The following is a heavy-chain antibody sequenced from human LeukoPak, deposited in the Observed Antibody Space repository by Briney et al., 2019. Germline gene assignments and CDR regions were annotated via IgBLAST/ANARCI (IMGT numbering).Heavy chain of an antibody. Sequence: GGSLRLSCAASGFTFSTYGMHWVRQAPGKWLEWVAFIQYDGSNKYYTDSVKGRFTISRDNSKNTLYLQMNSLRAEDTAVYYCAKDQGYFTSAWYWGQGTLVTVSS. V-gene: IGHV3-30*02. CDR2: IQYDGSNK. D-gene: IGHD2-8*01. J-gene: IGHJ4*02. CDR1: GFTFSTYG. CDR3: AKDQGYFTSAWY.